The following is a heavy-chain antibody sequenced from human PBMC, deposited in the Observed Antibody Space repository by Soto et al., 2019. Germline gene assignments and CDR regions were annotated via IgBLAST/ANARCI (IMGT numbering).Heavy chain of an antibody. Sequence: QVQLQESGPGLVKPSQTLSLTCTVSGGSISSGGYYWSWIRRHPGKGLEWIGYIYYSGSTYYNPSLKSRVTISVDTSKNQISLKLSSVTAADTAVYYCARIPPGSWYQGGRDYWGQGTLVTVSS. V-gene: IGHV4-31*03. D-gene: IGHD6-13*01. CDR2: IYYSGST. J-gene: IGHJ4*02. CDR1: GGSISSGGYY. CDR3: ARIPPGSWYQGGRDY.